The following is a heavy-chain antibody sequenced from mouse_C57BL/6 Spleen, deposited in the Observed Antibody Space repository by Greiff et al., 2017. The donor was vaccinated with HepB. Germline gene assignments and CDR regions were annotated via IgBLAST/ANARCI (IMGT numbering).Heavy chain of an antibody. CDR2: ISSGGDYI. Sequence: EVKLMESGEGLVKPGGSLKLSCAASGFTFSSYAMSWVRQTPEKRLEWVAYISSGGDYIYYADTVKGRFTISRDNARNTLYLQMSSLKSEDTAMYYCTSLLPGFAYWGQGTLVTVSA. V-gene: IGHV5-9-1*02. D-gene: IGHD2-10*01. J-gene: IGHJ3*01. CDR3: TSLLPGFAY. CDR1: GFTFSSYA.